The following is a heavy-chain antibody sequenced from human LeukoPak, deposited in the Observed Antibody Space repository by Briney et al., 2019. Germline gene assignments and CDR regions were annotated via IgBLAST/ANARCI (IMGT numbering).Heavy chain of an antibody. CDR1: GFTFSSNA. J-gene: IGHJ4*02. CDR2: ISYDGSNK. CDR3: ARDLGDFYYISLDFDY. Sequence: PGGSLRLSCAASGFTFSSNALHGVRQAPGKGLEWVAVISYDGSNKYYADSVKGRFTISRDNSKNTLYLQMNSLRVEDTAVYYCARDLGDFYYISLDFDYWGQGALVTVSS. V-gene: IGHV3-30*04. D-gene: IGHD3-9*01.